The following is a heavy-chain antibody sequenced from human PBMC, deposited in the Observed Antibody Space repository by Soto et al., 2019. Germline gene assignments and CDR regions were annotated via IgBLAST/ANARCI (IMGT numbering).Heavy chain of an antibody. CDR2: IYYSGST. CDR3: ARDSRGGWSFGNYYGMDV. CDR1: GGSVSSGSYY. J-gene: IGHJ6*02. D-gene: IGHD6-19*01. Sequence: LSLTCTVSGGSVSSGSYYWSWIRQPPGKGLEWIGYIYYSGSTNYNPSLKSRVTISVDTSKNQFSLKLSSVTAADTAVYYCARDSRGGWSFGNYYGMDVWGQGTTVTVSS. V-gene: IGHV4-61*01.